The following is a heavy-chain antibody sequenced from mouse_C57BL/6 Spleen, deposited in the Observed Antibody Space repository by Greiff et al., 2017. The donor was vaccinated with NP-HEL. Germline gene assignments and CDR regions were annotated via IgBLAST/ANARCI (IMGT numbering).Heavy chain of an antibody. J-gene: IGHJ3*01. Sequence: EVMLVESGGGLVKPGGSLKLSCAASGFTFSDYGMHWVRQAPEKGLEWVAYISSGSSTIYYADTVKGRFTISRDNAKNTLFLQMTSLREEETAMKEGARRGKDEGRRGGFAYWGQGTLVTVSA. CDR3: ARRGKDEGRRGGFAY. CDR1: GFTFSDYG. CDR2: ISSGSSTI. V-gene: IGHV5-17*01.